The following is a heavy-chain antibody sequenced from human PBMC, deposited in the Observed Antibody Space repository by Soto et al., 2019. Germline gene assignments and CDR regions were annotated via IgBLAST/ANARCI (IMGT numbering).Heavy chain of an antibody. J-gene: IGHJ4*02. V-gene: IGHV3-30*18. D-gene: IGHD3-22*01. Sequence: QVRLVESGGGVVQPGGSLSLSCAASGFTLSTYGMHWVRQAPGKGLEWVAVISFDGSNKYYADSVKGRFTISRDNSKNTLYLQLDSLGVEDTAVYYCAKRLLKYYDSSPFDCWGQGTLVTVSS. CDR3: AKRLLKYYDSSPFDC. CDR1: GFTLSTYG. CDR2: ISFDGSNK.